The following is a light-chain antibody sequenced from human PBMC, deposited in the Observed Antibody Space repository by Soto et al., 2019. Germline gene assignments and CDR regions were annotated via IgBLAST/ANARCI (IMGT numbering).Light chain of an antibody. CDR1: QTISSW. CDR3: QQNKDWPGT. CDR2: KAS. V-gene: IGKV1-5*03. Sequence: DIQMTQSPSTLSGSVGDRVTITCRASQTISSWLAWYQQKPGKAPKLLIYKASTLKSGVPSRFSGSGSGTEFTLTISSLQPEDFGVYYCQQNKDWPGTFGQGTKVDI. J-gene: IGKJ1*01.